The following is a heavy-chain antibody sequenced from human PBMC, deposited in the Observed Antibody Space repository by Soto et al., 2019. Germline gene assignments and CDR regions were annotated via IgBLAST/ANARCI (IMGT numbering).Heavy chain of an antibody. V-gene: IGHV3-30-3*01. D-gene: IGHD6-6*01. CDR2: ISYDGSNK. J-gene: IGHJ4*02. CDR1: GFTFSSYA. CDR3: ARGSIAARQFDY. Sequence: GGSLRLSXAASGFTFSSYAMHWVRQAPGKGLEWVAVISYDGSNKYYADSVKGRFTISRDNSKNTLYLQMNSLRAEDTAVYYCARGSIAARQFDYWGQGTLVTVSS.